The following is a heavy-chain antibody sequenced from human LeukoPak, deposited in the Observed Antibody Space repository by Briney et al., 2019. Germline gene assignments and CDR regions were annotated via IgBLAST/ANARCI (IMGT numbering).Heavy chain of an antibody. CDR1: GFTFSSYE. CDR2: ISSSGSTI. V-gene: IGHV3-48*03. D-gene: IGHD3-22*01. J-gene: IGHJ4*02. CDR3: ARDQGPYYDSSGYNY. Sequence: PGGSLRLSCAASGFTFSSYEMNWVRQAPGKGLEWVSYISSSGSTIYYADSVKGRFTISRDNDKNSLYLQMNSLRAEDTAVYYCARDQGPYYDSSGYNYWGQGTLVTVSS.